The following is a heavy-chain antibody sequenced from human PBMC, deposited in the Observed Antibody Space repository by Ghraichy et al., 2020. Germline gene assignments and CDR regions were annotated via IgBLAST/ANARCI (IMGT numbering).Heavy chain of an antibody. D-gene: IGHD3-16*01. CDR3: ASEIVMTRGDALDI. CDR1: GFSFSSYE. J-gene: IGHJ3*02. CDR2: ITSSGSTM. V-gene: IGHV3-48*03. Sequence: GGSLRLSCEASGFSFSSYEFNWVRQAPGKGLEWVSYITSSGSTMLYADSVKGRFTISRDNATKSLYLQMNSLRAEDTAVYYCASEIVMTRGDALDIWGQGTMVTVSS.